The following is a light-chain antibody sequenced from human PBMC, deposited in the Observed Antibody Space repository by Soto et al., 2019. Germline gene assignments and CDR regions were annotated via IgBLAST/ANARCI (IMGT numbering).Light chain of an antibody. CDR3: QKYDNLPFT. CDR1: QDISNY. V-gene: IGKV1-33*01. CDR2: DAS. Sequence: DIQMTQSPSSLSPSVGDSVTITCQASQDISNYLNWYQQKTGKAPKLLIYDASNLETGVPSRLSGSGSGTDFTFTISRLQPEDIATYYCQKYDNLPFTFGPGTKVDIK. J-gene: IGKJ3*01.